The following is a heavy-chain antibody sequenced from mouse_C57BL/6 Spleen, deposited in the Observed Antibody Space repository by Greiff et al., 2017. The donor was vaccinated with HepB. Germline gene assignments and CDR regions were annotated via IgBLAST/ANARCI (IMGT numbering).Heavy chain of an antibody. CDR3: ARTSDGNYAMDY. Sequence: QVQLQQSGAELAKPGASVKLSCKASGYTFTSYWMHWVKQRPGQGLEWIGYINPSSGYTKYNQKFKDKATLTADKSSITAYMQLSSLTYEDSAVYYCARTSDGNYAMDYWGQGTSVTVSS. CDR2: INPSSGYT. V-gene: IGHV1-7*01. CDR1: GYTFTSYW. D-gene: IGHD2-1*01. J-gene: IGHJ4*01.